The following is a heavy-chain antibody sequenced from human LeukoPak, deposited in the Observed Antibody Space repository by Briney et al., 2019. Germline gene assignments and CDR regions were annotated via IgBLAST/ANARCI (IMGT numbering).Heavy chain of an antibody. Sequence: SQTLSLTCTVSGGSISSGDYYWSWIRQPPGKGPGWIGYIYYSGSTYYNPSLKSRVTISVGTSKNQFSLKLSSVTAADTAVYYCARDQLRNDAFDIWGQGTMVTVSS. J-gene: IGHJ3*02. D-gene: IGHD1-26*01. V-gene: IGHV4-30-4*01. CDR3: ARDQLRNDAFDI. CDR2: IYYSGST. CDR1: GGSISSGDYY.